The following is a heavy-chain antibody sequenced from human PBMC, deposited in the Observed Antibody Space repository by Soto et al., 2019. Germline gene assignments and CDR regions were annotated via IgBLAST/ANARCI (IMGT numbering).Heavy chain of an antibody. V-gene: IGHV1-3*01. Sequence: ASVKVSCKASGYTLTSHDMHWVRQAPGQRLEWMGWINAGNDNTQYSQKFQGRVTFTRDTSASTVYMELSGLRSEDTAVYYCARYNWEAPSYYGMDVWGQGTKVTVSS. J-gene: IGHJ6*02. CDR1: GYTLTSHD. D-gene: IGHD1-1*01. CDR2: INAGNDNT. CDR3: ARYNWEAPSYYGMDV.